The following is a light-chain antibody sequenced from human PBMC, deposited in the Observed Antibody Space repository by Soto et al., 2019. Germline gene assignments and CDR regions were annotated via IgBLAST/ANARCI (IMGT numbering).Light chain of an antibody. Sequence: DIVMTQSPDSLAVSLGERATINCKSSQSVLYSSNNKNYLAWYQQKPGQPPKLLISWASTRESGVPDRFSGSGSETDFTLSISSLQSEEVAVYYCQQDYTASRAFGQGTKVEVK. CDR1: QSVLYSSNNKNY. V-gene: IGKV4-1*01. J-gene: IGKJ1*01. CDR2: WAS. CDR3: QQDYTASRA.